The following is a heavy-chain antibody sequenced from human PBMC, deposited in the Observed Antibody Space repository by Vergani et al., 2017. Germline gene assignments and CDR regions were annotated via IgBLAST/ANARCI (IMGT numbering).Heavy chain of an antibody. Sequence: QVQLVESGGGVVQPGRSLRLSCAASGFRFSSYGMNWVRQAPGKGLEWVAVIWYDGSNKYYADSVKGRFTISRDNSQNTVNLQMNSLRVDDTAVYYCAKDLGDCNSSSCSYYMDVWGKGTTVTV. J-gene: IGHJ6*03. CDR2: IWYDGSNK. D-gene: IGHD2/OR15-2a*01. V-gene: IGHV3-33*06. CDR1: GFRFSSYG. CDR3: AKDLGDCNSSSCSYYMDV.